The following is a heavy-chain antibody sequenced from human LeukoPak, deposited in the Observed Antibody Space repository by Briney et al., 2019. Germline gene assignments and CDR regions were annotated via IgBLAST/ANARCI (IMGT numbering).Heavy chain of an antibody. CDR2: IRYDGSNK. D-gene: IGHD3-3*01. J-gene: IGHJ3*02. Sequence: GGSLRLSCAASGFTFSSYAMHWVRQAPGKGLEWVAFIRYDGSNKYYADSVKGRFTISRDNSKNTLYLQMNSLRAEDTAVYYCAKDPSAVYDFWSGYDDAFDIWGQGTMVTVSS. V-gene: IGHV3-30*02. CDR3: AKDPSAVYDFWSGYDDAFDI. CDR1: GFTFSSYA.